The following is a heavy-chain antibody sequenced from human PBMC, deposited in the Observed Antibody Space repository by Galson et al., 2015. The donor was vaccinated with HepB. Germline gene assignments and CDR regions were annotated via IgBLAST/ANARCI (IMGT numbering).Heavy chain of an antibody. CDR2: ISAYNGNT. D-gene: IGHD3-10*01. Sequence: SVKVSCKASGYTFTSYGISWVRQAPGQGLEWMGWISAYNGNTNYAQKLQGRVTMTTDTSTSTAYMELRSLRSDDTAVYYCARDGRYYYGSGSYPSYFDYWGQGTLVTVSS. CDR3: ARDGRYYYGSGSYPSYFDY. V-gene: IGHV1-18*04. J-gene: IGHJ4*02. CDR1: GYTFTSYG.